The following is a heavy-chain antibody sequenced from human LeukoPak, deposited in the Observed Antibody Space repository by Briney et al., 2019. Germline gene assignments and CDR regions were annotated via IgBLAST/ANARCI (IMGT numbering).Heavy chain of an antibody. D-gene: IGHD3-22*01. V-gene: IGHV3-33*01. CDR1: GFTFSRFG. CDR2: IWFDGSNR. CDR3: GRDLFMIVVPGQNVLDY. J-gene: IGHJ4*02. Sequence: ARSLRLSCAASGFTFSRFGMHWVHQAPGKGLHRVAVIWFDGSNRDYGDSVKGRFTMSRDNSKNTLHLQMNSLRAEDTAMYYCGRDLFMIVVPGQNVLDYWGQGTLVTVSS.